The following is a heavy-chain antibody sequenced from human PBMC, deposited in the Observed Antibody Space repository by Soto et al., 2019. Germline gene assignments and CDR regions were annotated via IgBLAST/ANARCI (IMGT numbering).Heavy chain of an antibody. D-gene: IGHD3-22*01. V-gene: IGHV4-38-2*02. J-gene: IGHJ4*02. Sequence: SETLSLTCAVSGYSISSGYYWGWIRQPPGKGLEWIGSIYHSGSTYYNPSLKSRVTISVDTSKNQFSLKLSSVTAADTAVYYCAREPYYYDSSGSSDYWGQGTLVTVSS. CDR2: IYHSGST. CDR1: GYSISSGYY. CDR3: AREPYYYDSSGSSDY.